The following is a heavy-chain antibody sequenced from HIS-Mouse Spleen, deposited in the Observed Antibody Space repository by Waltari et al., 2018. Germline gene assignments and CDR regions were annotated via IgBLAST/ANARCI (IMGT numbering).Heavy chain of an antibody. V-gene: IGHV4-30-2*01. Sequence: QLQLQESGSGLVKPSQTLSLTCAVSGGSISSGGYSWSWNRQPPGKGLEWIGYIYHSGSTYYNPSLKSRVTISVDRSKNQFSLKLSSVTAADTAVYYCARESWNKGVVDYWGQGTLVTVSS. CDR3: ARESWNKGVVDY. CDR2: IYHSGST. D-gene: IGHD1-1*01. J-gene: IGHJ4*02. CDR1: GGSISSGGYS.